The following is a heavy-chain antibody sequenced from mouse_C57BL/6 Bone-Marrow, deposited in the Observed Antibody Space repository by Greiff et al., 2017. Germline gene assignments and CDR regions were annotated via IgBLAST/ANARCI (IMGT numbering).Heavy chain of an antibody. Sequence: QVQLQQPGAELVRPGPSVKLSCKASGYNITSYWLHWVKQRPGHGLEWIGVIDPSASYTNYPPKFQGKATITAATAASTAYMQLSSLTSEDSAVYYCASRMTDWFAYWGQGTLVTVSA. J-gene: IGHJ3*01. V-gene: IGHV1-59*01. CDR2: IDPSASYT. CDR3: ASRMTDWFAY. CDR1: GYNITSYW.